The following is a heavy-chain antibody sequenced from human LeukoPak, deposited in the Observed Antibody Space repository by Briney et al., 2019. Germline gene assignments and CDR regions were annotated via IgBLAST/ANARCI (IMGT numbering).Heavy chain of an antibody. CDR2: INPNSGGT. CDR1: GYTFTGYY. CDR3: AREVVGFVTTYTD. Sequence: GASVKVSCKASGYTFTGYYVHWVRQAPGQGLEWMGWINPNSGGTNYAQKFQGRVTMTRDTSISTAYMELSRLRSDDTAVYYCAREVVGFVTTYTDWGQGTLVTVSS. J-gene: IGHJ4*02. V-gene: IGHV1-2*02. D-gene: IGHD1/OR15-1a*01.